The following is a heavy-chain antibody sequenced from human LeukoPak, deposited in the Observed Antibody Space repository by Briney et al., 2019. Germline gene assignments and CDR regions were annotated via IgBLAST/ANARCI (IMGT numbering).Heavy chain of an antibody. CDR2: IYTSGST. CDR3: ARDQRYSSSWYPEYWFDP. D-gene: IGHD6-13*01. CDR1: GGSISSGSYY. V-gene: IGHV4-61*02. J-gene: IGHJ5*02. Sequence: PSQTLSLTCTVSGGSISSGSYYWSWIRQPAGKGLEWIGRIYTSGSTNYNPSLKSRVTISVDTSKNQFSLKLSSVTAADTAVYYCARDQRYSSSWYPEYWFDPWGQGTLVTVSS.